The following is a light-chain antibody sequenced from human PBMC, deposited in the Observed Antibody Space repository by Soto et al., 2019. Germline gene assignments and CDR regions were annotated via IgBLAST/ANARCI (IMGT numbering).Light chain of an antibody. Sequence: APGQRVTISCTGSSSNIGAGYEVHWYQHLPGKAPKLLIYGNTNRPSGVPDRFSGSKSGTSASLAITGLQAEDEADYYCQSYDTSLSASYVFGGGTKVTVL. J-gene: IGLJ1*01. CDR2: GNT. V-gene: IGLV1-40*01. CDR3: QSYDTSLSASYV. CDR1: SSNIGAGYE.